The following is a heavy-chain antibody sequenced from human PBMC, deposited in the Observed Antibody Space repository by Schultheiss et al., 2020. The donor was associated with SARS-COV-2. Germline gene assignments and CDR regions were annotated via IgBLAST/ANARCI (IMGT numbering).Heavy chain of an antibody. V-gene: IGHV3-11*06. Sequence: GESLKISCAASRFNFSAYAMTWVRQAPGKGLEWVSYISSSSSYTNYADSVKGRFTISRDNAKNSLYLQMNSLRAEDTAVYYCAREATIHGMDVWGQGTTVTVAS. CDR2: ISSSSSYT. J-gene: IGHJ6*02. D-gene: IGHD5-12*01. CDR1: RFNFSAYA. CDR3: AREATIHGMDV.